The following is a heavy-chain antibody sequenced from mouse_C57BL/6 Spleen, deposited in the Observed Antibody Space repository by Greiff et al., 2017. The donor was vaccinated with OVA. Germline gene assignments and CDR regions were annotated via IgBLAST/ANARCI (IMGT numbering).Heavy chain of an antibody. V-gene: IGHV1-54*01. D-gene: IGHD2-5*01. CDR2: INPGSGGP. Sequence: QVQLKQSGAELVRPGTSVTVSCKASGYAFTSYLIEWVKQRPGQGLEWIGVINPGSGGPNYNEKFKGKATLTADKSSSTAYMQLSSLTSEDSAVYFVARAYNSNYGYAMDYWGQGTTVTVSS. CDR1: GYAFTSYL. CDR3: ARAYNSNYGYAMDY. J-gene: IGHJ4*01.